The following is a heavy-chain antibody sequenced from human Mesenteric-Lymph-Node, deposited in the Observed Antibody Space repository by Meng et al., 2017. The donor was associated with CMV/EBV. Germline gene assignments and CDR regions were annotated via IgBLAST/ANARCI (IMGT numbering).Heavy chain of an antibody. CDR3: ARDGTYYDFWSAFDI. D-gene: IGHD3-3*01. CDR1: GFTFSSYW. Sequence: GESLKISCAASGFTFSSYWMSWVRQAPGKGLEWVANIKQDGSEKYYVDSVKGRFTISRDNAKNSLYLQMNSLRAGDTAVYYCARDGTYYDFWSAFDIWGQGTMVTVSS. CDR2: IKQDGSEK. J-gene: IGHJ3*02. V-gene: IGHV3-7*01.